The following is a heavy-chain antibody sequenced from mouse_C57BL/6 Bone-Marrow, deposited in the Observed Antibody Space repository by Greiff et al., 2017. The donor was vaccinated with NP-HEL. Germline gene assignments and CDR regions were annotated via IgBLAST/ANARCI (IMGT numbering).Heavy chain of an antibody. CDR2: IDPEDGDT. J-gene: IGHJ4*01. CDR3: TTFRWLLPYYAMDY. D-gene: IGHD2-3*01. Sequence: VQLQQSGAELVRPGASVKLSCTASGFNIKDYYMHWVKQRPEQGLEWIGRIDPEDGDTEYAPKFQGKATMTADTSSNTAYLPLSSLTSEDTAVYYCTTFRWLLPYYAMDYWGQGTSVTVSS. CDR1: GFNIKDYY. V-gene: IGHV14-1*01.